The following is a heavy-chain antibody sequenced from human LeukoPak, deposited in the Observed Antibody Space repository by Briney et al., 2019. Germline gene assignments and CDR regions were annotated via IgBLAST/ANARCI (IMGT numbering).Heavy chain of an antibody. CDR2: ISHGGGT. CDR1: EFIFSSYA. J-gene: IGHJ4*02. V-gene: IGHV3-64*04. Sequence: GGSLRLSCSASEFIFSSYAIHWVRQAPGKGLEYVSSISHGGGTYYADSVKGRFTISRDNSKNTLYLQMNSLRAEDTAVYYCARDAEGVAVSGTHFWWGQGTLVTVSS. D-gene: IGHD6-19*01. CDR3: ARDAEGVAVSGTHFW.